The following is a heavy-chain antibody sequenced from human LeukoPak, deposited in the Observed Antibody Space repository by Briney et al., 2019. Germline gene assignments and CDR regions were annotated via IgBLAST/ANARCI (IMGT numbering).Heavy chain of an antibody. J-gene: IGHJ4*02. CDR3: ASRAAGAFDY. D-gene: IGHD6-13*01. V-gene: IGHV4-39*01. Sequence: SETLSLTCTVSGGTISSSSYYGGWIRQPPGKGLEWIGSIYYSGSTYYNPSLKSRVSISIDTSKNQFSLNLSSVTAADTAVYYCASRAAGAFDYWGQGTLVTVSS. CDR2: IYYSGST. CDR1: GGTISSSSYY.